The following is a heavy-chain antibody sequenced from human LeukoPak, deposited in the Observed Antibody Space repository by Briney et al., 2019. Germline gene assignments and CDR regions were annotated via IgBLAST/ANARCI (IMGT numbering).Heavy chain of an antibody. Sequence: SETLSLTCAVYGGSFSGYYWSWIREPPGKGLEWIGEINHSGSTNYNPSLKSRVTISVDTSKNQFSLKLSSVTAADTAVYYCARYSSGWYYMGAAGFDPWGQGTLVTVSS. CDR3: ARYSSGWYYMGAAGFDP. J-gene: IGHJ5*02. CDR1: GGSFSGYY. D-gene: IGHD6-19*01. CDR2: INHSGST. V-gene: IGHV4-34*01.